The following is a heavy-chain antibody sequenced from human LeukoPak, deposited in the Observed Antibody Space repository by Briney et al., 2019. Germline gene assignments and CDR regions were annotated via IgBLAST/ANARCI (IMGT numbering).Heavy chain of an antibody. D-gene: IGHD3-10*01. CDR3: ARGSAITMVRGVIITLDYYGMDV. Sequence: PSETLSLTCAVYGGSFSGYYWSWIRQPAGKGLEWIGRIYTSGSTNYNPSLKSRVTMSVDTSKNQFSLKLSSVTAADTAVYYCARGSAITMVRGVIITLDYYGMDVWGQGTTVTVSS. CDR2: IYTSGST. CDR1: GGSFSGYY. V-gene: IGHV4-59*10. J-gene: IGHJ6*02.